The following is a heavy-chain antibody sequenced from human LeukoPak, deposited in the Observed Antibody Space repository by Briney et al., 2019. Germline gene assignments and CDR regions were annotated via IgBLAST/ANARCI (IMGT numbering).Heavy chain of an antibody. CDR2: ISPDGRST. CDR1: GFTFSVFW. J-gene: IGHJ4*02. CDR3: AREGPRGNSQFDY. Sequence: GGSLRLSCAASGFTFSVFWMFWVRQAPGQGLVWVSHISPDGRSTNYADSVKGRLTISRDNSKDTLFLQMNSLRAEDTAVYYCAREGPRGNSQFDYWGQGTLVTVSS. V-gene: IGHV3-74*01. D-gene: IGHD4-23*01.